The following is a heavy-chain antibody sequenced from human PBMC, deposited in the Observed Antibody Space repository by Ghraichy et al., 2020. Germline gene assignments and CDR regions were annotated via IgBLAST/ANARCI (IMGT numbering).Heavy chain of an antibody. V-gene: IGHV3-23*01. CDR3: ATTGAVGGTTKTYYFDY. CDR1: GFTFNNYA. J-gene: IGHJ4*02. Sequence: GGSLRLSCAASGFTFNNYAMTWVRQAPGKGLEWVALISGSAFSTSYADSVKGRFTISRDNSKNTLHLQMTGLRADDTAVYYCATTGAVGGTTKTYYFDYWGQGTQVTGSS. D-gene: IGHD1-26*01. CDR2: ISGSAFST.